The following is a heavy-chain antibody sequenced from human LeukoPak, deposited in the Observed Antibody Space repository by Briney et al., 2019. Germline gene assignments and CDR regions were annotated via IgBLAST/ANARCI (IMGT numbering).Heavy chain of an antibody. Sequence: SETLSLTCTVSGGSISSSSYYWGWIRQPPGKGLEWIVSIYYSGSTYYNPSLKSRVTISVDTSKNQFSLKLSSVTAADTAVYYCARVIAVAGIIYFDYWGQGTLVTVSS. CDR2: IYYSGST. V-gene: IGHV4-39*01. CDR3: ARVIAVAGIIYFDY. D-gene: IGHD6-19*01. CDR1: GGSISSSSYY. J-gene: IGHJ4*02.